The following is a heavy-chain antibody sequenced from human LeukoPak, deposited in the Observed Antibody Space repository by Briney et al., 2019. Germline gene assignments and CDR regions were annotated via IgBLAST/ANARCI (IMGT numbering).Heavy chain of an antibody. CDR1: GFTFSGSA. J-gene: IGHJ4*02. Sequence: GGSLRLSCAASGFTFSGSAMHWVRQASGKGLEWVGRIRSKANSYATAYAASVKGRFTISRDDSKNTAYQQMNSLKTEDTAVYYCTRRSGDDSSGYYDNWGQGTLVTVSS. V-gene: IGHV3-73*01. CDR3: TRRSGDDSSGYYDN. D-gene: IGHD3-22*01. CDR2: IRSKANSYAT.